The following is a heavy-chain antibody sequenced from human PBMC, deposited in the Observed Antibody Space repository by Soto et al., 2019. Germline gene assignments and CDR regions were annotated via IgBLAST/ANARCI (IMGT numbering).Heavy chain of an antibody. Sequence: QVQLQESGPGLVKPSETLSLTCTVSGGSVSSGSYYWSWIRQPPGKGLEWIGYIYYSGSTNYNPSLKSRVPIAVDPSKNQCSLKLSSVTAADTAVYYCARGGARWFDPWGQGTLVTVSS. J-gene: IGHJ5*02. CDR2: IYYSGST. V-gene: IGHV4-61*01. D-gene: IGHD4-17*01. CDR3: ARGGARWFDP. CDR1: GGSVSSGSYY.